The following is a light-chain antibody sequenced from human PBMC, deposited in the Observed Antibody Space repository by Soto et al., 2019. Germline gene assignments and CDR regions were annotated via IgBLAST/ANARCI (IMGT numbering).Light chain of an antibody. V-gene: IGKV1-5*03. CDR3: QHYNSYSEA. J-gene: IGKJ1*01. CDR2: KAS. CDR1: QTISSW. Sequence: DIQRTQSPSTLSVSLGDRVTLPCRASQTISSWLAWYQQKPGKAPKLLIYKASTLNSGVPSRFSGSGSETEFTLTISSLQPDDFATYYCQHYNSYSEAFGQGTKVDIK.